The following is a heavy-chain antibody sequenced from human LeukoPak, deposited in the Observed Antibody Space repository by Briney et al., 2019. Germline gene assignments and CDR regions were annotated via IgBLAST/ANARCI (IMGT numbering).Heavy chain of an antibody. J-gene: IGHJ4*02. CDR2: FCGGGGGK. CDR3: ARVGVVVPAAMPDY. V-gene: IGHV3-21*01. CDR1: GFTFITYG. Sequence: PGGSLRLSCEASGFTFITYGMSGVREALGKGLEWVSSFCGGGGGKYYADSVKGRFTISRDNAKNSLYLQMNSLRAEDTAVYYCARVGVVVPAAMPDYWGQGTLVTVSS. D-gene: IGHD2-2*01.